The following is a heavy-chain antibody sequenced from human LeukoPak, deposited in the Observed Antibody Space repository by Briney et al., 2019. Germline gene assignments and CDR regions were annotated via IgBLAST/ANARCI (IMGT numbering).Heavy chain of an antibody. CDR1: GDTFTSYY. J-gene: IGHJ5*02. Sequence: ASVKVSCKASGDTFTSYYMHWVRQAPGQGLEWMGIIDPSGGSPSYAQKFQGRVIMTRDTSTSTVYVELSSLRSEDTAVYYCARDRGGNDFWSGYYSNWFDPWGQGTLVTVSS. CDR2: IDPSGGSP. D-gene: IGHD3-3*01. CDR3: ARDRGGNDFWSGYYSNWFDP. V-gene: IGHV1-46*01.